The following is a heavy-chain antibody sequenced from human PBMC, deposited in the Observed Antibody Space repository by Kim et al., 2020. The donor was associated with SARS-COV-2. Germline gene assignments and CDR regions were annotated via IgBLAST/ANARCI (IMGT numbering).Heavy chain of an antibody. CDR1: GGSISSSSYY. CDR3: ARIWMKKEYYFDY. Sequence: SETLSFTCTVSGGSISSSSYYWGWIRQPPGKGLEWIGSIYYSGSTYYNPSLKSRVTISVDTSKNQFSLKLSSVTAADTAVYYCARIWMKKEYYFDYWGQGTLVTVSS. J-gene: IGHJ4*02. CDR2: IYYSGST. V-gene: IGHV4-39*07. D-gene: IGHD1-1*01.